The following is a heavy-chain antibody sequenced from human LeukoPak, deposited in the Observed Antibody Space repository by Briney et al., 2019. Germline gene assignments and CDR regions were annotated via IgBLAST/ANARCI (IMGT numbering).Heavy chain of an antibody. Sequence: PSETLSLTCAVYGGSFSGYYWSWIRQPPGKGLEWIGEINHSGSTNCNPSLKSRVTISVDTSKNQFSLKLSSVTAADTAVYYCARGQGYYYDSSGHFSPFDYWGQGTLVTVSS. CDR1: GGSFSGYY. CDR2: INHSGST. J-gene: IGHJ4*02. CDR3: ARGQGYYYDSSGHFSPFDY. D-gene: IGHD3-22*01. V-gene: IGHV4-34*01.